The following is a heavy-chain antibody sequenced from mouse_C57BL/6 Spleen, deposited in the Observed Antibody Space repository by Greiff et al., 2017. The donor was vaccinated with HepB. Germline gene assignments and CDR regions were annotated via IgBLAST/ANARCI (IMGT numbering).Heavy chain of an antibody. CDR1: GFNIKDDY. CDR3: TTGGLGEAY. J-gene: IGHJ3*01. D-gene: IGHD4-1*01. Sequence: EVKLMESGAELVRPGASVKLSCTASGFNIKDDYMHWVKQRPEQGLEWIGWIDPENGDTEYASKFQGKATITADTSSNTAYLQLSSLTSEDTAVYYCTTGGLGEAYWGQGTLVTVSA. V-gene: IGHV14-4*01. CDR2: IDPENGDT.